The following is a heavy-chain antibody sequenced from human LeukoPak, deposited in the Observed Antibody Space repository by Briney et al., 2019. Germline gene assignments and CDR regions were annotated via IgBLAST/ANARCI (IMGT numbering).Heavy chain of an antibody. V-gene: IGHV3-48*01. CDR3: ARDAESYLAAAAYYFDY. J-gene: IGHJ4*02. CDR2: ISSSSSTI. Sequence: GGSLRLSCAASGFTVGSNYMSWVRQAPGKGLEWVSYISSSSSTIYYADSVKGRFTISRDNAKNSLYLQMNSLRAEDTAVYYCARDAESYLAAAAYYFDYWGQGTLVTVSS. CDR1: GFTVGSNY. D-gene: IGHD6-13*01.